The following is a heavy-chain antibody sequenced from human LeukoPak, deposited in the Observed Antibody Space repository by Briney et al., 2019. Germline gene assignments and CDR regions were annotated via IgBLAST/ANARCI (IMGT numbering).Heavy chain of an antibody. D-gene: IGHD5-18*01. V-gene: IGHV3-21*01. CDR3: ARTTKRGYSYGYPFDY. CDR2: ISSSSSYI. J-gene: IGHJ4*02. Sequence: GGSLRLSCAASGFTFSSYSMNWVRQAPGKGLEWVSSISSSSSYIYYADSVKGRFTISRDNAKNSLYLQMNSLRAEDTAVYYCARTTKRGYSYGYPFDYWGQGTLVTVSS. CDR1: GFTFSSYS.